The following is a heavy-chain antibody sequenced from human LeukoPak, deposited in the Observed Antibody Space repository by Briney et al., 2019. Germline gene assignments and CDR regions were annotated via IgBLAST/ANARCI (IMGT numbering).Heavy chain of an antibody. J-gene: IGHJ1*01. V-gene: IGHV1-18*01. CDR1: GYTFTTYS. CDR3: ATATQPRGYFLH. CDR2: IRVNKGRK. D-gene: IGHD2-2*01. Sequence: ASVTVSCKASGYTFTTYSLAWVRQPPGQKLEWMGGIRVNKGRKNYAQIFQDRDTLTRDTSTTTAYLELRSLRSDDTAIIYCATATQPRGYFLHCGQGTLVTVSS.